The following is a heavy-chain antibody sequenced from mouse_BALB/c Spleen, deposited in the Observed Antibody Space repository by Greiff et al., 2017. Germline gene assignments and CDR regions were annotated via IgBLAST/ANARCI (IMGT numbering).Heavy chain of an antibody. CDR1: GYTFTSYW. Sequence: VQLQQSGTVLARPGASVKMSCKASGYTFTSYWMHWVKQRPGQGLEWIGAIYPGNSDTSYNQKFKGKAKLTAVTSTSTAYMELSSLTNEDSAVYYCTKADGYYVGWYFDVWGAGTTVTVSS. D-gene: IGHD2-3*01. V-gene: IGHV1-5*01. CDR2: IYPGNSDT. J-gene: IGHJ1*01. CDR3: TKADGYYVGWYFDV.